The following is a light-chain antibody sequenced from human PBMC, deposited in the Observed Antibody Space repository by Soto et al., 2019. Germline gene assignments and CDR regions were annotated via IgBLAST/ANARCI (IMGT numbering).Light chain of an antibody. V-gene: IGKV3-15*01. CDR2: DAS. CDR1: QSVSSN. J-gene: IGKJ5*01. CDR3: QQYSNWPIT. Sequence: EIVMTQSPSTVSVSPWERSTLSCMASQSVSSNLAWYQQKPGQAPRLLIYDASTRATGIPARFSGSGSGTEFTLTISSLQSEDFAVYYCQQYSNWPITFGQGTRLEIK.